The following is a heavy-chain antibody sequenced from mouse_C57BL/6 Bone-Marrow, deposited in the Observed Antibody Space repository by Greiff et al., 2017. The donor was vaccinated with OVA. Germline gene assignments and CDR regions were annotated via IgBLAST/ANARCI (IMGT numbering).Heavy chain of an antibody. J-gene: IGHJ2*01. D-gene: IGHD2-3*01. CDR2: IYPRAGST. V-gene: IGHV1-78*01. CDR1: GYTFPDRT. CDR3: ASGGWLLGY. Sequence: VQLQQSDAELVKPGASVKISCKVSGYTFPDRTIHWMKQRPEQGLEWIGYIYPRAGSTKYNEKLKGKATLTADKSSSTAYSQLNSLTSEDSAVYFCASGGWLLGYWGQGTTLTVSS.